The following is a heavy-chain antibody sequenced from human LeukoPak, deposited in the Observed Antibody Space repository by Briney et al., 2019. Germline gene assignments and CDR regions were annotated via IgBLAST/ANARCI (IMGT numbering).Heavy chain of an antibody. CDR1: GFTFSNYG. CDR2: ISFDGGNK. D-gene: IGHD1-26*01. CDR3: ARDGIVGSPLFKFDY. V-gene: IGHV3-30*03. Sequence: GGSLRLSCAASGFTFSNYGMSWVRQAPGKGLEWVAIISFDGGNKYYADSVKGRFTISRDNSKNTLYLQMNSLRAEDTAVYYCARDGIVGSPLFKFDYWGQGTLVTVSS. J-gene: IGHJ4*02.